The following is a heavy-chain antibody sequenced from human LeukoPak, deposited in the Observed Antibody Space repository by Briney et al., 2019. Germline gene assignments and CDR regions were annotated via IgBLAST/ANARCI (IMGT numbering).Heavy chain of an antibody. CDR2: IYYSGST. D-gene: IGHD3-22*01. Sequence: PSETLSFTCTVSGGSISSGDYYWSWIRQPPGKGLEWIGYIYYSGSTYYNPSLKSRVTISVDTSKNQFSLKLSSVTAADTAVYYCARDTSLFSYYDSSGYDYWGQGTLVTVSS. J-gene: IGHJ4*02. CDR3: ARDTSLFSYYDSSGYDY. V-gene: IGHV4-30-4*01. CDR1: GGSISSGDYY.